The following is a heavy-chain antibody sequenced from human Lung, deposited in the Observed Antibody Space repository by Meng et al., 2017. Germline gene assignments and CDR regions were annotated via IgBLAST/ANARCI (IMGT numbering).Heavy chain of an antibody. V-gene: IGHV3-33*01. J-gene: IGHJ4*02. CDR3: ARGRYSSSSAVVDY. CDR1: GVTFSSYG. Sequence: QVQLVESGGGVVQPGRSLRRSWEASGVTFSSYGMHWVRQAPGKGLEWVAVIWYDGSNKYYADSVKGRFTISRDNSKNTLYLQMNSLRAEDTAVYYCARGRYSSSSAVVDYWGQGTLVTVSS. D-gene: IGHD6-13*01. CDR2: IWYDGSNK.